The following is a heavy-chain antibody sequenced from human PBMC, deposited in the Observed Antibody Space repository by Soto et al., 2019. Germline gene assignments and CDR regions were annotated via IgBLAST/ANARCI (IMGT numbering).Heavy chain of an antibody. V-gene: IGHV1-2*02. CDR3: ARGGGVGVAGSAAFDM. Sequence: QLHLVQSGAVVKKPGASVTVSCSASGYPVTAYYMHWVRQAPGRGLEWMGGINPAPGAAKYTQTFQGRVTMTRDTSTSTVFMEPSGLTSEDTAVFYCARGGGVGVAGSAAFDMWGQGTLVTVSS. CDR2: INPAPGAA. CDR1: GYPVTAYY. J-gene: IGHJ3*02. D-gene: IGHD3-3*01.